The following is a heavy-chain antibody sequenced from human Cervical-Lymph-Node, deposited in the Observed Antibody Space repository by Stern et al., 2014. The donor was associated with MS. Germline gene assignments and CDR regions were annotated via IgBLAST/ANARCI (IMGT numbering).Heavy chain of an antibody. CDR1: GGTFSSYA. CDR3: AESPYYYDSSGKYFDY. V-gene: IGHV1-69*09. Sequence: MQLVESGAEVKKPGSSVKVSCKASGGTFSSYAISWVRQAPGQGLEWMGRIIPILGIANYAQKFQGRVTITADKSTSTAYMELSSLRSEDTAVYYCAESPYYYDSSGKYFDYWGQGTLVTVSS. J-gene: IGHJ4*02. D-gene: IGHD3-22*01. CDR2: IIPILGIA.